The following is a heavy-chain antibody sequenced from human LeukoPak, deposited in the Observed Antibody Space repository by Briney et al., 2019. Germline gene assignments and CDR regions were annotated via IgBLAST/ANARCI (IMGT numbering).Heavy chain of an antibody. CDR1: GYTFTSYG. Sequence: GASVKVSCKASGYTFTSYGFSWVRQAPGQGLEWMGWISAYNGNTNYAQKVRGRVTMTTDTSTSTAYMELRSLRSDDTAAYYCARDTSAYPPYYWGQGTLVTVSS. CDR3: ARDTSAYPPYY. V-gene: IGHV1-18*01. CDR2: ISAYNGNT. J-gene: IGHJ4*02. D-gene: IGHD3-22*01.